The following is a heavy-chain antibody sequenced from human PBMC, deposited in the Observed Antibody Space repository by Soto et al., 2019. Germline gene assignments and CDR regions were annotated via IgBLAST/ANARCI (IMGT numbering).Heavy chain of an antibody. J-gene: IGHJ3*02. CDR2: ISQSGGST. Sequence: GGSLRLSCAASGFTFSSYAMSWVRQAPGKGLEWVSAISQSGGSTYYADSVKGRFTISRDNAKNTLYLQMNSLRAEDTAVYYCARDIVVVVAALPAAAFDIWGQGTMVTVSS. V-gene: IGHV3-23*01. CDR1: GFTFSSYA. CDR3: ARDIVVVVAALPAAAFDI. D-gene: IGHD2-15*01.